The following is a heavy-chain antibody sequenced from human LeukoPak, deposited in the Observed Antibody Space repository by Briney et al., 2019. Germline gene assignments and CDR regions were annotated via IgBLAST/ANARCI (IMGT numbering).Heavy chain of an antibody. CDR1: GFTFSSYW. D-gene: IGHD6-25*01. Sequence: GGSLRLSCAASGFTFSSYWMHWVRQAPGKGLAWVSRINSQGSSTTYADSVKGRFTISRDNAKNTLYLQMNSLRAEDTAVYYCTRDLAADAFDIWGQGTMVTVSS. V-gene: IGHV3-74*01. CDR2: INSQGSST. J-gene: IGHJ3*02. CDR3: TRDLAADAFDI.